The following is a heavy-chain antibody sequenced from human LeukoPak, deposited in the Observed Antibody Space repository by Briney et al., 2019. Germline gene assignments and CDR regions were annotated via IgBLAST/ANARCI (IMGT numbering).Heavy chain of an antibody. CDR2: IYSGGCT. J-gene: IGHJ4*02. V-gene: IGHV3-66*01. D-gene: IGHD5-24*01. CDR1: GFTVSSNF. CDR3: ASGLRDIIAGGLDY. Sequence: GGSLRLSCAASGFTVSSNFMTWVRQAPGEGREGVSLIYSGGCTYYADSVKGRFTISRDNSKNTLYLQMNSLRAGDTAAYYCASGLRDIIAGGLDYWGQGTLVTVSS.